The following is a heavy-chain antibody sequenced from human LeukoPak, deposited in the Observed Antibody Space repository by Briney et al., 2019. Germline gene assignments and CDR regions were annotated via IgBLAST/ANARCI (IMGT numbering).Heavy chain of an antibody. J-gene: IGHJ5*02. V-gene: IGHV3-49*04. CDR2: IRTKRDGGAA. CDR1: GLTFGDYA. CDR3: TRDPPPFP. Sequence: GGSLRLSCTTSGLTFGDYAIAWVRQAPGKGLEWVSFIRTKRDGGAADYAASVQGRFTMSRDDSKSIAYLQMNSLKSEDTDVYYCTRDPPPFPWGQGTLVTVSS.